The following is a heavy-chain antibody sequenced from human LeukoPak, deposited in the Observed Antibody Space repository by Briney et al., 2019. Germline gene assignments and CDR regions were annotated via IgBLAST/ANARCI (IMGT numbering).Heavy chain of an antibody. V-gene: IGHV1-2*02. Sequence: APVEASGKASGYTLTGYYMHWVRQAPGQRLEWMGWINPSSGRTNYAQKFQGTVTMTRDTSISTAYMELSRLRSDDTAVYYCAREKIGWAVAGDCFDYWGQGTLVTVSS. J-gene: IGHJ4*02. CDR3: AREKIGWAVAGDCFDY. CDR2: INPSSGRT. CDR1: GYTLTGYY. D-gene: IGHD6-19*01.